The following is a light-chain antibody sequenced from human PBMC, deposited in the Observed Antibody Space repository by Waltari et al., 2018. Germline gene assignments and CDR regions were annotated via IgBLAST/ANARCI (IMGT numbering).Light chain of an antibody. J-gene: IGLJ3*02. CDR1: SLRSYY. V-gene: IGLV3-19*01. Sequence: SSELTQDPAVSVALGQTVRITCQGDSLRSYYASWYQQKPGQAPVLVIYGKNTRPSGITDRISGSSSGNTASLTITGAQAEDEADYYCNSRDSSGNHWVFGGGTKLTVL. CDR3: NSRDSSGNHWV. CDR2: GKN.